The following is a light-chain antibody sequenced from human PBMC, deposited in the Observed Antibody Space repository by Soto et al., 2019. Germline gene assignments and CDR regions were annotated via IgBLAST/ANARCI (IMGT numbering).Light chain of an antibody. V-gene: IGLV2-11*01. CDR1: SSDVGGYNY. J-gene: IGLJ1*01. CDR2: DVS. CDR3: CSYAGSYV. Sequence: QSALTQPGSVSGSPGQSVTISSTGTSSDVGGYNYVSWYQQHPGKAPKLMIYDVSNRPSGVPDRFSGSKSGNTASLTISGLQAEDEANYYFCSYAGSYVFGAGTKLTVL.